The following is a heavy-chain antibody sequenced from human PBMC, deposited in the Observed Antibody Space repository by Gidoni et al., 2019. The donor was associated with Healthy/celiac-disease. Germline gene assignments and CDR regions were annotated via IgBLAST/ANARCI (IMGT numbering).Heavy chain of an antibody. CDR1: GFPFSSYG. D-gene: IGHD3-22*01. J-gene: IGHJ4*02. CDR3: ATGYDSSGYYFDY. Sequence: QVQLVESGGGVVQPGRSLRLSCAASGFPFSSYGMHWVRQAPGKGLEWVAVISYDGSNKYYADSVKGRFTISRDNSKNTLYLQMNSLRAEDTAVYYCATGYDSSGYYFDYWGQGTLVTVSS. V-gene: IGHV3-30*03. CDR2: ISYDGSNK.